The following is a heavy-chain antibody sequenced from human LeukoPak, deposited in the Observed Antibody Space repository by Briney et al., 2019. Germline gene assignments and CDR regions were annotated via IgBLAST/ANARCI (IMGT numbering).Heavy chain of an antibody. D-gene: IGHD3-10*01. CDR2: ISGNGGST. CDR1: GFTFSSYG. V-gene: IGHV3-23*01. CDR3: AKGTDYYGRGDRVYYMDV. J-gene: IGHJ6*03. Sequence: PGGSLRLSCAASGFTFSSYGMNWVRQAPGKGLEWVSAISGNGGSTYYADSVKGRFTISRDNSKNTLYLQMNSLRAEDTAVYYCAKGTDYYGRGDRVYYMDVWGKGTTVTISS.